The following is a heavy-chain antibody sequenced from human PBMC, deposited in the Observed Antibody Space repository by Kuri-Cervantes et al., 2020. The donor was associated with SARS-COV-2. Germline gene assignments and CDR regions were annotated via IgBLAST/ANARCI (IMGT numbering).Heavy chain of an antibody. CDR1: GFTFSSSA. J-gene: IGHJ4*02. D-gene: IGHD3-10*01. Sequence: GGSLRLSCAASGFTFSSSAMSWVRQAPGKGLEWVSAISGYGDITHYADSVKGRFTISRDNSKNTLYLQMNSLRAEGTAVYYCAKHAMVRGVIITKAGGTDYWGQGTLVTVSS. V-gene: IGHV3-23*01. CDR2: ISGYGDIT. CDR3: AKHAMVRGVIITKAGGTDY.